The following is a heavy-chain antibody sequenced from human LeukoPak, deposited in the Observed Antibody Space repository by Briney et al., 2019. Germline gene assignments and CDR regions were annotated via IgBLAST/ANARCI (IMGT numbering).Heavy chain of an antibody. J-gene: IGHJ4*02. CDR2: ISTSGNNI. CDR1: GFTFSDYY. D-gene: IGHD3-16*01. Sequence: PGGSLRLSCAASGFTFSDYYMSWIRQAPGKGLEWVSYISTSGNNIYYPDSVRGRFTISRDNAKNSLYLQMNSLRAEDTAVYYCARGDGGYYFDSWGQGTLVTVSS. CDR3: ARGDGGYYFDS. V-gene: IGHV3-11*01.